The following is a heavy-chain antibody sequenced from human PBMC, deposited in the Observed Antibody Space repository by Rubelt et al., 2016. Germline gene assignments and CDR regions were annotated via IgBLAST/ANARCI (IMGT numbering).Heavy chain of an antibody. D-gene: IGHD3-22*01. CDR3: ARASAVTMIVVVITDPFDY. J-gene: IGHJ4*02. CDR2: IYYSGST. V-gene: IGHV4-39*07. Sequence: ESGPGLVKPSETLSLTCTVSGGSISSSSYYWGWIRQPPGKGLEWIGSIYYSGSTYYNPSLKSRVTISVDTSKNQFSLKLSSVTAADTAVYYCARASAVTMIVVVITDPFDYWGQGTLVTVSS. CDR1: GGSISSSSYY.